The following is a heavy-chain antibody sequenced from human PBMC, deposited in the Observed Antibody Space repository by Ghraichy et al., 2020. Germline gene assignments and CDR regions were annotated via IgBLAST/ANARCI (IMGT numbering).Heavy chain of an antibody. CDR3: ARDPLYYDFWSGYYLYEPYYYYYYMDV. CDR2: ISSSSSYI. Sequence: GSLRLSCAASGFTFSSYSMNWVRQAPGKGLEWVSSISSSSSYIYYADSVKGRFTISRDNAKNSLYLQMNSLRAEDTAVYYCARDPLYYDFWSGYYLYEPYYYYYYMDVWGKGTTVTVSS. D-gene: IGHD3-3*01. V-gene: IGHV3-21*01. CDR1: GFTFSSYS. J-gene: IGHJ6*03.